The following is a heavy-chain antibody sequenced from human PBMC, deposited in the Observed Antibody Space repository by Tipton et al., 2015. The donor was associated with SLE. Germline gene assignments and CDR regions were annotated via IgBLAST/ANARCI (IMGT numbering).Heavy chain of an antibody. Sequence: TLSLTCTVSGGSIGSYYWSWIRQPPGKGLEWIGYIYTSGSTNYNPPLKSRVTISVDTSKNQFSLKLSSVTAADTAVYYCARPKAEGAFDIWGQGTMVTVSS. CDR3: ARPKAEGAFDI. CDR2: IYTSGST. CDR1: GGSIGSYY. J-gene: IGHJ3*02. V-gene: IGHV4-4*09. D-gene: IGHD6-13*01.